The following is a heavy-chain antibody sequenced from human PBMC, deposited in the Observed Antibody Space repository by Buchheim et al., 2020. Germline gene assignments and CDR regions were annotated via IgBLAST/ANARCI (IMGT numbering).Heavy chain of an antibody. CDR2: INHSGST. Sequence: QVQLQQWGAGLLKPSETLSLTCAVYGGSFSCYYWSWIRQPPGKGLEWIGEINHSGSTNYNPSLKSRVTISVDTSKNQFSLKLSSVTAADTAVYYCARLLYSYGFSYWGQGTL. V-gene: IGHV4-34*01. CDR1: GGSFSCYY. D-gene: IGHD5-18*01. J-gene: IGHJ4*02. CDR3: ARLLYSYGFSY.